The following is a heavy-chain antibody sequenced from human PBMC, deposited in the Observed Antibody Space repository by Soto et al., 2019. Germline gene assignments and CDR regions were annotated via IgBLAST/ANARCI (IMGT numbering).Heavy chain of an antibody. V-gene: IGHV3-30*18. CDR2: TSHDGSNK. CDR1: GFTFSTYG. Sequence: QEQLVESGGGVVQPGTSLRLSCAASGFTFSTYGMHWVRQAPGKGLEWVAATSHDGSNKFYADSVKGRFSISRDDSKNTVFLQMNSLRAEDTAVYYCAKDRRDYGDSLVNNYFDPWGQGTLVTVSS. CDR3: AKDRRDYGDSLVNNYFDP. J-gene: IGHJ5*02. D-gene: IGHD4-17*01.